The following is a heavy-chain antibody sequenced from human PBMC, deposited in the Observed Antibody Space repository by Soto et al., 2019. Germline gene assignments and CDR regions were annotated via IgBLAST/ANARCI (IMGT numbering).Heavy chain of an antibody. CDR1: GGTFSSYA. J-gene: IGHJ6*02. V-gene: IGHV1-69*12. CDR3: ASGDYDFWSGPGGGMDV. CDR2: IIPIFGTA. Sequence: QAQLVQSGAEVKKPGSSVKVSCKASGGTFSSYAISWVRQAPGQGLEWMGGIIPIFGTANYAQKFQGRVTITADESTSTAYMELSSLRSEDTAVYYCASGDYDFWSGPGGGMDVWGQGTTVTVSS. D-gene: IGHD3-3*01.